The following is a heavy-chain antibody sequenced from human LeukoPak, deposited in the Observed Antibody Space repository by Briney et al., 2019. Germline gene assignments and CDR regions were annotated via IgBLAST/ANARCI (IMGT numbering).Heavy chain of an antibody. CDR3: ARVYYDSSGYPYFDY. V-gene: IGHV1-18*01. CDR2: ISAYSGYT. CDR1: GYTFTKYG. D-gene: IGHD3-22*01. Sequence: ASVKVSCKASGYTFTKYGISWVRQGPGQGLEWMGWISAYSGYTDYAQKLQGRVTMTTDTSTTTAYMELRSLRSDDTAVYYCARVYYDSSGYPYFDYWGQGTLVTVSS. J-gene: IGHJ4*02.